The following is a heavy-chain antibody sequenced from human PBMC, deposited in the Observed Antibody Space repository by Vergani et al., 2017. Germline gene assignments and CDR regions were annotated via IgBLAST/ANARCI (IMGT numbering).Heavy chain of an antibody. J-gene: IGHJ2*01. D-gene: IGHD6-13*01. V-gene: IGHV4-4*07. Sequence: QVQLQESGPGLVKPSETLSLTCTVSGGSISSYYWSWIRQPAGQGLEWIGRIYTSGSTNYNPSLKSRVTMSVDTSKNQFSLKLSSVTAADTAVYYCARGDSSSWLYWYFDLWGRGTLVTVSS. CDR2: IYTSGST. CDR3: ARGDSSSWLYWYFDL. CDR1: GGSISSYY.